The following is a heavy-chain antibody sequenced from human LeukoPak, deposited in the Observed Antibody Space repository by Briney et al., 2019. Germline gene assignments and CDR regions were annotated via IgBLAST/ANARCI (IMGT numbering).Heavy chain of an antibody. V-gene: IGHV1-69*06. D-gene: IGHD5-18*01. CDR1: GGTFSSYA. Sequence: ASVKVSCKASGGTFSSYAISWVRQVPGQGLEWMGGIIPIFGTANYAQKFQGRVTITADKSTSTAYMELSSLRSEDTAVYYCARGPIQLWLNWYFDLWGRGTLVTVSS. CDR2: IIPIFGTA. J-gene: IGHJ2*01. CDR3: ARGPIQLWLNWYFDL.